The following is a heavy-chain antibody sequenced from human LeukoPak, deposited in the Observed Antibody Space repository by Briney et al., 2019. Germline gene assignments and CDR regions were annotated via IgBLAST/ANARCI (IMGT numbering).Heavy chain of an antibody. CDR1: GFTFSSYG. V-gene: IGHV3-48*01. D-gene: IGHD6-13*01. Sequence: GGSLRLSCAASGFTFSSYGMNWVRQAPGKGLEWVSYISSSSSTIYYADSVKGRFTISRDNAKNSLYLQMNSLRAEDTAVYYCARGIKAASPLTYYWGQGTLVTVSS. CDR2: ISSSSSTI. J-gene: IGHJ4*02. CDR3: ARGIKAASPLTYY.